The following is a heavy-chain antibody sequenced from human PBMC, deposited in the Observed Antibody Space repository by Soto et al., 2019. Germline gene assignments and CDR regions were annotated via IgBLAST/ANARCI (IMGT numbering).Heavy chain of an antibody. CDR2: ISYAGSNE. CDR3: ARDRQELRLWSAYSGQGMDV. J-gene: IGHJ6*02. CDR1: GFSFSSYS. V-gene: IGHV3-30-3*01. D-gene: IGHD3-3*01. Sequence: GGSLRLSCAASGFSFSSYSMHWVRQAPGKGLEWVALISYAGSNEYYADSVKGRFTISRDNSKNTLYLQMNSLRAEDMAVYYCARDRQELRLWSAYSGQGMDVWGQGTTVTVSS.